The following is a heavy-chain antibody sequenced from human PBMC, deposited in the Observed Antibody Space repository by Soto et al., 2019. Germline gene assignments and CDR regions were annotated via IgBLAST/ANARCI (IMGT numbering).Heavy chain of an antibody. J-gene: IGHJ6*03. Sequence: GASVKVSCKASGYTFTSYGISWVRQAPGQGLEWMGWISAYNGNTNYAQKLQGRVTMTTDTSTSTAYMELRSLRSDDTAVYYCARDYYGSGILADFRRVSSMDVWGKGTTVTVSS. CDR1: GYTFTSYG. D-gene: IGHD3-10*01. CDR3: ARDYYGSGILADFRRVSSMDV. V-gene: IGHV1-18*01. CDR2: ISAYNGNT.